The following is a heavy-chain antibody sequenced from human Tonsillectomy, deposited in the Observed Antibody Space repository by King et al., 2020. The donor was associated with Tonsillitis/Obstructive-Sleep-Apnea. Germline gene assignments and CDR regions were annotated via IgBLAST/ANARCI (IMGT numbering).Heavy chain of an antibody. Sequence: VQLQESGPGLVKPSETLSLTCTVSGGSISSYYWSWIRQPPGKGLEWIVYIYYSGSTKYNPSLKSRVTISVDTSKNQFSLKLSAVTAADTAVYYCARGAFDAFDIWGQGTMVTVSS. V-gene: IGHV4-59*01. J-gene: IGHJ3*02. CDR2: IYYSGST. CDR1: GGSISSYY. CDR3: ARGAFDAFDI.